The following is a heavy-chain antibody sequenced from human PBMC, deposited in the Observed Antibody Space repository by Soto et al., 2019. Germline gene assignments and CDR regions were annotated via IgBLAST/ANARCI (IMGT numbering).Heavy chain of an antibody. CDR1: GFAFSNYG. V-gene: IGHV3-30*18. Sequence: QVQLVESGGGVVQPGRSLRLSCAASGFAFSNYGMHWVRQAPGKGLECVAVISYDGSNKYYAESVKGRFTISRENSKNTLFLQMNSLRAEDTAVYYCEKDLQWLVQGLYSWGQGTLVTVSS. CDR2: ISYDGSNK. CDR3: EKDLQWLVQGLYS. J-gene: IGHJ4*02. D-gene: IGHD6-19*01.